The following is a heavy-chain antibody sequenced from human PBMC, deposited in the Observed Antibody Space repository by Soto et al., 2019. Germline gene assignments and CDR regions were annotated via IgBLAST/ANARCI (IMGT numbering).Heavy chain of an antibody. CDR3: ARGCGTTSCYEGRTIDI. J-gene: IGHJ3*02. Sequence: ASVKVSCKASGYTFTGYYIYWVRQAPGQGLEWMGWINPNIGGTYYAQKFQGWVTMTRDTSISTAYMELSRLTSDDTAVYYCARGCGTTSCYEGRTIDIWGQGTIVTASS. CDR1: GYTFTGYY. V-gene: IGHV1-2*04. D-gene: IGHD2-2*01. CDR2: INPNIGGT.